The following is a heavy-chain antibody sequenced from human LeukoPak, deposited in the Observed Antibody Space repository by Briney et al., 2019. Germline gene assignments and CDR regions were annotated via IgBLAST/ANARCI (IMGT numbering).Heavy chain of an antibody. CDR3: AREGGYCSSTSCWKWFDP. CDR1: GFTFSSYA. J-gene: IGHJ5*02. V-gene: IGHV3-74*01. CDR2: INSDGSST. Sequence: GGSLRLSCAASGFTFSSYAMSWVRQAPGKGLVWVSRINSDGSSTSHADSVKGRFTISRDNAKNTLYLQMNSLRAEDTAVYYCAREGGYCSSTSCWKWFDPWGQGTLVTVSS. D-gene: IGHD2-2*01.